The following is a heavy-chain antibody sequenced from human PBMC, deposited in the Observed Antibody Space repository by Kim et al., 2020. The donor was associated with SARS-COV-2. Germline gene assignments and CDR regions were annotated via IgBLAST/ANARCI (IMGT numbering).Heavy chain of an antibody. D-gene: IGHD3-10*01. Sequence: GGSLRLSCAASGFTFSSYAMSWVRQAPGKGLEWVSAISGSGGSTYYADSVKGRFTISRDNSKNTLYLQMNSLRAEDTAVYYCAIQGVLLWFGEPRLPGVDVWGQGTTVTVSS. CDR2: ISGSGGST. CDR3: AIQGVLLWFGEPRLPGVDV. CDR1: GFTFSSYA. J-gene: IGHJ6*02. V-gene: IGHV3-23*01.